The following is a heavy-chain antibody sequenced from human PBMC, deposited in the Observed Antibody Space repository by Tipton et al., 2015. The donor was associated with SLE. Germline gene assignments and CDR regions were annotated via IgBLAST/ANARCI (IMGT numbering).Heavy chain of an antibody. CDR3: ARVGKYTDSDGYYLYYFDY. CDR1: GDSISNSY. Sequence: TLSLTCIVSGDSISNSYWSWIRQPPGKGLEWIGYIYYSGTTNYNPSLKSRVTISVDTSKNQFSLKVNSLTAADTAVYYCARVGKYTDSDGYYLYYFDYWGQGTLVTVSS. D-gene: IGHD3-22*01. CDR2: IYYSGTT. V-gene: IGHV4-59*01. J-gene: IGHJ4*02.